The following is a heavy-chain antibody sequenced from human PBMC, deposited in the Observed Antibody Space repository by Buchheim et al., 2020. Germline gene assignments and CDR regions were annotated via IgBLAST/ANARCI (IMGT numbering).Heavy chain of an antibody. CDR2: IYTSGST. J-gene: IGHJ6*02. Sequence: QVQLQESGPGLVKPSETLSLTCTVSGGSISSYYWSWIRQPAGKGLEWIGRIYTSGSTNYNPSLKSRVTMSVDTSKNQFSLKLSSVTAADTAVYYCARDMDANYVVGATGLSYYYYYGMDVWGQGTT. CDR1: GGSISSYY. V-gene: IGHV4-4*07. D-gene: IGHD1-26*01. CDR3: ARDMDANYVVGATGLSYYYYYGMDV.